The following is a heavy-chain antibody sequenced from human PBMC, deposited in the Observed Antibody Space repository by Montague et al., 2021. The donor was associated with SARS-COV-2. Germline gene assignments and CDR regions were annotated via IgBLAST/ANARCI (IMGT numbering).Heavy chain of an antibody. CDR3: ASATRSLVVLNCFDP. V-gene: IGHV4-31*03. CDR2: FYYSGST. D-gene: IGHD3-22*01. Sequence: TLSLTCTVSGFSISSGVYYCSCIRQHPGKPLECIGYFYYSGSTYYHPPLESRATISVDTAKNQFHLKLSSVTAADAAVYYCASATRSLVVLNCFDPWGQGTLVTVSS. J-gene: IGHJ5*02. CDR1: GFSISSGVYY.